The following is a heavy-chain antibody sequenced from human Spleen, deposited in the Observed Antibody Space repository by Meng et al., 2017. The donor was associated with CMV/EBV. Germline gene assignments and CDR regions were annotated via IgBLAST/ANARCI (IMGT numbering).Heavy chain of an antibody. J-gene: IGHJ5*02. CDR3: ARDPAAIVLVPAATGKGLNWFDP. D-gene: IGHD2-2*01. Sequence: GESLKISCAASGFTFSSYWIHWVRQAPGKGLVWVSRINSDGSSTSYADSVKGRFTISRDNSENTLYLQMNSLRVEDTAVYYCARDPAAIVLVPAATGKGLNWFDPWGPGTLVTVSS. CDR1: GFTFSSYW. V-gene: IGHV3-74*01. CDR2: INSDGSST.